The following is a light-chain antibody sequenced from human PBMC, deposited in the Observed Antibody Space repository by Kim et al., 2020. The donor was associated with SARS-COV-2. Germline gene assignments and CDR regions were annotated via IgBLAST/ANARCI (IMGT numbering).Light chain of an antibody. J-gene: IGLJ2*01. Sequence: QSALTQPAPVSGSLGQSITISCTGTSSLVGNYNYVSWYQQHPDKAPKLIIYDVSYRTSGVSTRFSCSKSGNTASLTISGLQAADEADYYCTSYTGADTVVFGGGTKVTVL. CDR3: TSYTGADTVV. CDR2: DVS. V-gene: IGLV2-14*03. CDR1: SSLVGNYNY.